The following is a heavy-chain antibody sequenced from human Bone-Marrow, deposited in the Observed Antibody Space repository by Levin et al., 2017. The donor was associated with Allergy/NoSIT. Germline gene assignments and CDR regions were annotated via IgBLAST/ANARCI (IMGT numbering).Heavy chain of an antibody. D-gene: IGHD3-3*01. CDR1: GFSFNTYG. V-gene: IGHV3-33*01. Sequence: GGSLRLSCTASGFSFNTYGMHWVRQGPGKGLEWVAVVWYDGTDKYYADSVRGRFTVSRDNSKNTLYLQMNSLRAEDTAVYYCTRESWGGDFWSGYYSPRRYYYYYGMDVWGQGTTVTVSS. CDR2: VWYDGTDK. CDR3: TRESWGGDFWSGYYSPRRYYYYYGMDV. J-gene: IGHJ6*02.